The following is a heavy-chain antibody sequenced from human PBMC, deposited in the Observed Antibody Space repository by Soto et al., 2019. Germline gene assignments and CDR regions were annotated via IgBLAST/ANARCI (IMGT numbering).Heavy chain of an antibody. J-gene: IGHJ3*02. D-gene: IGHD1-1*01. Sequence: QLQLQESGPGLVKPSETLSLTCTVSGGSISSSSYYWGWIRQPPGKGLEWIGGIYYSGSTYYNPSLKSRVTISVDTSNNQFSLKLSSVTAADTAVYYCARRYLGGAFDIWGQGTMVTVSS. V-gene: IGHV4-39*01. CDR2: IYYSGST. CDR3: ARRYLGGAFDI. CDR1: GGSISSSSYY.